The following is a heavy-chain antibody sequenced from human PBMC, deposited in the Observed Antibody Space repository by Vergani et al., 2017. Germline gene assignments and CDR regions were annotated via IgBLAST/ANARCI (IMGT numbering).Heavy chain of an antibody. CDR2: ISYDGTNK. Sequence: QVQLVESGGGVVQPGRSLRLSCAASGFTFGDHGIHWVRRAPGKGLEWVALISYDGTNKYYTNSVRGRFTISRDNSKSTLYLQMNSLRAEDTALYYCASQYYYDSSGKRGYWGQGTLVTVSS. CDR1: GFTFGDHG. CDR3: ASQYYYDSSGKRGY. J-gene: IGHJ4*02. V-gene: IGHV3-30*14. D-gene: IGHD3-22*01.